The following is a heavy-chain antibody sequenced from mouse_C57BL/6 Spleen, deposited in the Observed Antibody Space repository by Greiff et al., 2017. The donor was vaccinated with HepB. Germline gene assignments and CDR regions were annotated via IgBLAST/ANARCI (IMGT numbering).Heavy chain of an antibody. D-gene: IGHD3-3*01. CDR3: APLLYYFDY. J-gene: IGHJ2*01. CDR1: GYTFTSYW. Sequence: QVQLKQPGAELVKPGASVKLSCKASGYTFTSYWMHWVKQRPGQGLEWIGMIHPNSGSTNYNEKFKSKATLTVDKSSSTAYMQLSSLTSEDSAVYYCAPLLYYFDYWGQGTTLTVSS. CDR2: IHPNSGST. V-gene: IGHV1-64*01.